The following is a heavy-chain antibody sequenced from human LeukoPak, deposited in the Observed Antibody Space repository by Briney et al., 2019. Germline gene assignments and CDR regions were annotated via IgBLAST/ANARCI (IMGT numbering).Heavy chain of an antibody. CDR3: VRELPPVVQYYFDH. CDR1: GFTFSDYG. J-gene: IGHJ4*02. CDR2: IWYDGSNI. D-gene: IGHD1-1*01. V-gene: IGHV3-33*01. Sequence: GRSLRLSCAASGFTFSDYGMHWVRQAPGKGLEWVAVIWYDGSNICSADSVKGRFTISRDNSRNTLYLQMNSLRAEDTAVYYCVRELPPVVQYYFDHWGPGTLVTVSS.